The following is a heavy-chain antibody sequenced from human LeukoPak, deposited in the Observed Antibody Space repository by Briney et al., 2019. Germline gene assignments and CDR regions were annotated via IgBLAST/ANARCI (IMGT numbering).Heavy chain of an antibody. CDR3: ARDSWDGYGSGSYGDY. D-gene: IGHD3-10*01. J-gene: IGHJ4*02. CDR1: GFTFSSYG. Sequence: PGGSLRLSCAASGFTFSSYGMHWVRQAPGKGLEWVAVIWYDGSNKYYADSVKGRFTISRDNSKSTLYLQMNSLRAEDTAVYYCARDSWDGYGSGSYGDYWGQGTLVTVSS. V-gene: IGHV3-33*01. CDR2: IWYDGSNK.